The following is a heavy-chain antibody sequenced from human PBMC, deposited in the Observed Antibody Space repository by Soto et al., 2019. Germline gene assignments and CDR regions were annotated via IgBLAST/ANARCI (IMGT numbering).Heavy chain of an antibody. CDR2: IRAYNGNT. V-gene: IGHV1-18*01. Sequence: QVQLVQSGAEVKKPGASVKVSCKASGYTFTSYGISWVRQAPGQGLEWMGWIRAYNGNTNYAQKLQGRVTMTTDTCTSTAYMELRSMRSDDTAVYYCARVFYDSWGGYVVGTDYWGQGTLVTVSS. CDR3: ARVFYDSWGGYVVGTDY. J-gene: IGHJ4*02. D-gene: IGHD3-3*01. CDR1: GYTFTSYG.